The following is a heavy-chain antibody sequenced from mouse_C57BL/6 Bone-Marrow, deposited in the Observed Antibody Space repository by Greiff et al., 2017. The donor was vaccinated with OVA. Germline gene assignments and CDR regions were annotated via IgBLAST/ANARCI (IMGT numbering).Heavy chain of an antibody. CDR3: TSGENYGSSYSWFAY. D-gene: IGHD1-1*01. CDR1: GYTFTDYE. CDR2: IDTETGGT. V-gene: IGHV1-15*01. Sequence: QVQLQQSGAELVRPGASVTLSCKASGYTFTDYEMHWVKQTPVHGLEWIGAIDTETGGTAYNQKFKGKAILTADKSASTAYMALRSLTSEDSAVYYCTSGENYGSSYSWFAYWGQGTLVTVSA. J-gene: IGHJ3*01.